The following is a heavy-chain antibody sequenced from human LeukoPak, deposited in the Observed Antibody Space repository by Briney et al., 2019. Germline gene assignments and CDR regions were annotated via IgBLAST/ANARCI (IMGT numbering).Heavy chain of an antibody. Sequence: GSLRLSCAASGFTFSTCSMTWVRQAPGKGLEWIGHIYTSGNTNYNPSLKSRVTMSVDTSENQFSLTLTSVTAADTAVYYCARGPTTVTRAFDYWGQGTLVTVSS. CDR3: ARGPTTVTRAFDY. CDR2: IYTSGNT. V-gene: IGHV4-59*10. J-gene: IGHJ4*02. D-gene: IGHD4-17*01. CDR1: GFTFSTCS.